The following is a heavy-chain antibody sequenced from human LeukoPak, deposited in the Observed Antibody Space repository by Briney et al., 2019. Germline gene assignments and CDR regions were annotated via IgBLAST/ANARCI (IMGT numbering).Heavy chain of an antibody. Sequence: GGSLRLSCAASGFTVITNDMTWIRQAPGKGLEWVSVLYSDGNTKYAGSVQGRFTISRDNSKNTLYLEMNSLSPDDTAVYYCARGVEPLAANTLAYWGQGTLVTVSS. CDR1: GFTVITND. J-gene: IGHJ4*02. CDR3: ARGVEPLAANTLAY. CDR2: LYSDGNT. V-gene: IGHV3-53*01. D-gene: IGHD1-14*01.